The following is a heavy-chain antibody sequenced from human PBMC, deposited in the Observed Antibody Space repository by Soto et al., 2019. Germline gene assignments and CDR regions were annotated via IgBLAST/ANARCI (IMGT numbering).Heavy chain of an antibody. J-gene: IGHJ5*02. CDR3: ARTYGTVSLNGFDA. V-gene: IGHV3-48*04. CDR2: ISSGSGNI. CDR1: GFIFSSYD. D-gene: IGHD3-10*01. Sequence: EVQLVESGGGLVQPGGSLRLSCAASGFIFSSYDMNWVRQAPGKGLEWVSYISSGSGNILYADSVKGRFTISRDNAKNSLDLQMNSLRAEDPAVYYCARTYGTVSLNGFDAWGQGTLVTVSS.